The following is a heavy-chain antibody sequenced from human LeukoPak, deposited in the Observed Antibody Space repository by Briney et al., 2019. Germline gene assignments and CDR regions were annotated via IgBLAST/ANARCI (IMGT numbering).Heavy chain of an antibody. CDR1: GFTFNSCS. CDR2: IDGSRGNT. J-gene: IGHJ4*02. D-gene: IGHD3-9*01. Sequence: GGSLRLSCATSGFTFNSCSMSWVRQAPGKGLEWVSSIDGSRGNTYHADSVKGRFTISRDTSKNTLYLQMNSLRVEDTAKYYCAKLGGFDILTGIDHWGQGTLVTVSS. V-gene: IGHV3-23*01. CDR3: AKLGGFDILTGIDH.